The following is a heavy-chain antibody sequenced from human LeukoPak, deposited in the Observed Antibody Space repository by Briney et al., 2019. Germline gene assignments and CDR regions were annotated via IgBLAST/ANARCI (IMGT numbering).Heavy chain of an antibody. CDR2: INHSGST. J-gene: IGHJ6*02. CDR1: GGSFSGYY. V-gene: IGHV4-34*01. CDR3: ARDRIVVVPAAHYYYYYGMDV. Sequence: KPSETLSLTCAVYGGSFSGYYWSWIRQPPGKGLEWIGEINHSGSTNYNPSLKSRVTISVDTSKNQFSLKLSSVTAADTAVYYCARDRIVVVPAAHYYYYYGMDVWGQGTTVTVSS. D-gene: IGHD2-2*01.